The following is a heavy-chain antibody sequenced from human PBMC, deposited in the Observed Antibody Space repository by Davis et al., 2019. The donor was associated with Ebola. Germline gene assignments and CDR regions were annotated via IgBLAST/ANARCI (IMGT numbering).Heavy chain of an antibody. V-gene: IGHV4-59*01. CDR3: ARGAYSSDWYVFY. CDR2: IYYSGST. D-gene: IGHD6-19*01. Sequence: SETLSLTCTVSGGSISSYYWSWIRQPPGKGLEWIGYIYYSGSTNYNPSLKSRVTISVDTSKNQFSLKLSSVTAADTAVYYCARGAYSSDWYVFYWGQGTLVTVSS. CDR1: GGSISSYY. J-gene: IGHJ4*02.